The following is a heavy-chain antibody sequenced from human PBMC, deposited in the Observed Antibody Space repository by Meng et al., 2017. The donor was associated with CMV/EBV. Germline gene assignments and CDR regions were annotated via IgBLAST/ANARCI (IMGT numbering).Heavy chain of an antibody. CDR1: GFSLSTSGVG. CDR2: IYWDDDK. V-gene: IGHV2-5*02. Sequence: PWKGSVPPLVKPTQTLTLTCTFSGFSLSTSGVGVGWIRQPPGKALEWLALIYWDDDKRYSPSLKSRLTITKDTSKNQVVLTMTNMDPVDTATYYCAHRGRIAAAGTDWFDPWGQGTLVTVSS. J-gene: IGHJ5*02. D-gene: IGHD6-13*01. CDR3: AHRGRIAAAGTDWFDP.